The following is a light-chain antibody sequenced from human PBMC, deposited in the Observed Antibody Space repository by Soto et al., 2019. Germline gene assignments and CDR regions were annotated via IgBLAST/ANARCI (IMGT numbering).Light chain of an antibody. J-gene: IGKJ4*01. Sequence: IVMTQSPLSLPVTPGESSSISCRSIQSLLHSNGNNCLDWYLQKPGHSPQLLIYLGSNLASGVTGRFSGSAPCPAFTLKNSRVEAGDAGVYHCMQGQQPRLTSGGGTKVEIK. CDR3: MQGQQPRLT. CDR2: LGS. CDR1: QSLLHSNGNNC. V-gene: IGKV2-28*01.